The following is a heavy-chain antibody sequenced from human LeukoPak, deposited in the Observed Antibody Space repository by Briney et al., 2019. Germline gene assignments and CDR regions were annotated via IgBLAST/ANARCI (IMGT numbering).Heavy chain of an antibody. V-gene: IGHV4-34*01. Sequence: SETLSLTCTVSGGSISGYYWSWIRQPPGKGLEWIGEINHSGSTNYNPSLKSRVTISVDTSKNQFSLKVSSVTAADTAVYYCAREGGYSYGDAPLHFDNWGQGTLVTVSS. D-gene: IGHD5-18*01. J-gene: IGHJ4*02. CDR1: GGSISGYY. CDR3: AREGGYSYGDAPLHFDN. CDR2: INHSGST.